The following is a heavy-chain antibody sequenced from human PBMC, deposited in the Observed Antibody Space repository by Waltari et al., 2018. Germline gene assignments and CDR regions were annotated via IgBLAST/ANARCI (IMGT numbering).Heavy chain of an antibody. CDR2: INSDDVTT. D-gene: IGHD3-16*01. V-gene: IGHV3-74*01. CDR1: GFDFSTFW. CDR3: TRGGSRGFDH. Sequence: EVQLVESGGGLVQPGGCLRLSCAASGFDFSTFWMHWVRQAPGKGLVWVSRINSDDVTTSYADSVKGRFTISRDNGRNTVYLKMNDLRVDDTAVYYCTRGGSRGFDHWGQGTLVTVSS. J-gene: IGHJ4*02.